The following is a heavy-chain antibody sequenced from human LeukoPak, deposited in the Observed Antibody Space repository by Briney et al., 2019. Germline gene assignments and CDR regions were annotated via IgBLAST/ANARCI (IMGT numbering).Heavy chain of an antibody. V-gene: IGHV3-21*01. Sequence: GGSLRLSCAASGFTFSSYSMNWVRQAPGKGLEWVSSISSSSSYIYYADSVKGRFTISRDNAKNSLYLQMNSLRAEDTAVYYCARFHYCSSTNCYPRHFDYWGQGTLVTVSS. CDR2: ISSSSSYI. D-gene: IGHD2-2*01. J-gene: IGHJ4*02. CDR3: ARFHYCSSTNCYPRHFDY. CDR1: GFTFSSYS.